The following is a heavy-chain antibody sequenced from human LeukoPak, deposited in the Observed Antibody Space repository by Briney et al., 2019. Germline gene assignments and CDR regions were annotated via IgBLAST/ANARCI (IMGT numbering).Heavy chain of an antibody. CDR2: IIPIFGTA. J-gene: IGHJ4*02. D-gene: IGHD3-22*01. Sequence: ASVKVSCKASGGTFSSYAISWVRQAPGQGLEWMGRIIPIFGTANYAQKFQGRVTITTDESTSTAYMELSSLRSEDTVVYYCARGITMTLTPWKGNGNGYYFDYWGQGTLVTVSS. CDR3: ARGITMTLTPWKGNGNGYYFDY. V-gene: IGHV1-69*05. CDR1: GGTFSSYA.